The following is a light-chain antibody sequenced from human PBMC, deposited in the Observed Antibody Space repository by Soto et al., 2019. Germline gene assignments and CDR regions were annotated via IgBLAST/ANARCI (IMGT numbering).Light chain of an antibody. J-gene: IGKJ1*01. CDR2: GAS. Sequence: EIVLTQSPGTLSLSPGERATLSCRASQSVNNNYLAWYQQKPGQAPRLLIFGASSRATGIPDRFIGSGSGTEFSLTISRLEPEDFAIYHCHQHGGSPETFGEGTKVEIK. CDR3: HQHGGSPET. CDR1: QSVNNNY. V-gene: IGKV3-20*01.